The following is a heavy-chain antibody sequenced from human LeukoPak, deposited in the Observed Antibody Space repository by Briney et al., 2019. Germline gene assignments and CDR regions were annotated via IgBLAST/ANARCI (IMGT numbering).Heavy chain of an antibody. CDR3: AKEGRSLQTY. Sequence: GGSLRLSCEASGFSFSTYSMNWVRQAPGKGLEWISYISQSSSIIFYADSVRGRFTISRDNAKNSLYLQMNSLRVEDTAVYYCAKEGRSLQTYWGQGTLVTVSS. CDR2: ISQSSSII. CDR1: GFSFSTYS. D-gene: IGHD5-24*01. J-gene: IGHJ4*02. V-gene: IGHV3-48*04.